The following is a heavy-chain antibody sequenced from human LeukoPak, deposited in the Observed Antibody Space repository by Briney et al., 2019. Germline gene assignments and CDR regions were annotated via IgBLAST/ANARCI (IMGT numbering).Heavy chain of an antibody. D-gene: IGHD5-18*01. J-gene: IGHJ4*02. Sequence: SETLSLTCAVYGGSFSGYYWSWIRQPPGKGLEWIGEINHSGSTNYNPSLKSRVTISVDTSKNQFSLKLSSVTAADTAVYYCARVGRQLWPNRGFDYWGQGTLVTVSS. CDR1: GGSFSGYY. CDR3: ARVGRQLWPNRGFDY. CDR2: INHSGST. V-gene: IGHV4-34*01.